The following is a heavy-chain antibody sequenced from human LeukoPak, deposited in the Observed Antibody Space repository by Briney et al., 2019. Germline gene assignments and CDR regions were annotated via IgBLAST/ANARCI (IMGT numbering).Heavy chain of an antibody. D-gene: IGHD2-2*03. CDR2: IRYDGSNK. CDR3: AKDGGGYCSSTSCYMGY. Sequence: QPGGSLRLSCAASGFTFSSYGMHWVRQAPGKGLEWVAFIRYDGSNKYYADSVKGRFTISRDNSKNTLYLQMNSLRAEDTAVYYCAKDGGGYCSSTSCYMGYWGQGTLVTVSS. V-gene: IGHV3-30*02. CDR1: GFTFSSYG. J-gene: IGHJ4*02.